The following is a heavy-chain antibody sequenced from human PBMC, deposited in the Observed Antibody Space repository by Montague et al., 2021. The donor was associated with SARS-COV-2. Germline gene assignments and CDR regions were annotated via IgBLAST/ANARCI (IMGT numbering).Heavy chain of an antibody. Sequence: SETLSLTCAVSGGSFSGYYWSWIRQPPGKGLEWIGEINHSGSTNYNPSLKSRVTISVDTSKNQFSLKLSSVTAADTAVYYCARGYDYVWGSYRYLHWFDPWGQGTLVTVSS. J-gene: IGHJ5*02. CDR3: ARGYDYVWGSYRYLHWFDP. CDR1: GGSFSGYY. D-gene: IGHD3-16*02. CDR2: INHSGST. V-gene: IGHV4-34*01.